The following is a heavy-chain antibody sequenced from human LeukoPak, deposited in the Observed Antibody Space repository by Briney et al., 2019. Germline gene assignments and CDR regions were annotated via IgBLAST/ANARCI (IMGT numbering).Heavy chain of an antibody. Sequence: SQTLSLTCTVSGGSISSGGYYWSWIRQPPGKGLEWIGEINRSGSTNYNPSLKSRVTISVDTSKNQFSLKLSSVTAADTAVYYCARTGGYYYWALKNWGQGTLVTVSS. CDR3: ARTGGYYYWALKN. CDR2: INRSGST. D-gene: IGHD3-10*01. V-gene: IGHV4-30-2*01. CDR1: GGSISSGGYY. J-gene: IGHJ4*02.